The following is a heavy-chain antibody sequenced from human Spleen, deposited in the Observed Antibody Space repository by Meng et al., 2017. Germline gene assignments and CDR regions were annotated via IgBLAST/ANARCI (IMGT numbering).Heavy chain of an antibody. J-gene: IGHJ6*02. V-gene: IGHV1-8*03. Sequence: ASVKVSCKASGYTFTSYDINWVRQATGQGLEWMGWMNPNSGNTGYAQKFQGRVTITRNTSISTAYMELSSLRSEDTAVYYCARDKTGYYGSGTYYNGMDVWGQGTTVTVSS. CDR1: GYTFTSYD. CDR3: ARDKTGYYGSGTYYNGMDV. CDR2: MNPNSGNT. D-gene: IGHD3-10*01.